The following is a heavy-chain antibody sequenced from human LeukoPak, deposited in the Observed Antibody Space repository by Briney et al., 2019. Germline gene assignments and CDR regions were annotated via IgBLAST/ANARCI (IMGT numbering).Heavy chain of an antibody. Sequence: PSQTLSLTCAVSGGSISSYYWSWIRQPPGKGLEWIGYIYYSGSTNYNPSLKSRVTISVDTSKDQLSLKLSSVTAADTAVYYCAREMVRGVHTGPFDYWGQGTLVTVSS. D-gene: IGHD3-10*01. V-gene: IGHV4-59*01. CDR3: AREMVRGVHTGPFDY. CDR1: GGSISSYY. CDR2: IYYSGST. J-gene: IGHJ4*02.